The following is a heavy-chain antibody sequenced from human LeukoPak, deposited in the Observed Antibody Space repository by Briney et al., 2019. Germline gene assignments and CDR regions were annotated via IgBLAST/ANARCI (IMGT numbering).Heavy chain of an antibody. CDR2: IYNSGTT. V-gene: IGHV4-4*07. J-gene: IGHJ2*01. CDR1: GGSFSSYY. CDR3: ARDRLGATGHWRIDV. D-gene: IGHD1-26*01. Sequence: SETLSLTCTCSGGSFSSYYWTWIRQPAGKGLEWIGRIYNSGTTNYSPSLESRVTISLDTSKNRFSLSLSSVPAADTAVYYCARDRLGATGHWRIDVWGRGTLVTVSS.